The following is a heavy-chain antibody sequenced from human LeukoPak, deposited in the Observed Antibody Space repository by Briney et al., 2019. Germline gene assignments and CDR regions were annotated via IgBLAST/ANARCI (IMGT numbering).Heavy chain of an antibody. V-gene: IGHV4-30-4*01. Sequence: SETLSLTCTVSGGSMSSGDYYWSWIRQPPGKGLEWIGNIYYSGGTSYNPSLKSRLTISVDKSKNQFSLKLYSVTVADTAVYYCAREAVYYGPGSTLPVGVWGQGTLLTVSS. CDR3: AREAVYYGPGSTLPVGV. D-gene: IGHD3-10*01. CDR2: IYYSGGT. CDR1: GGSMSSGDYY. J-gene: IGHJ4*02.